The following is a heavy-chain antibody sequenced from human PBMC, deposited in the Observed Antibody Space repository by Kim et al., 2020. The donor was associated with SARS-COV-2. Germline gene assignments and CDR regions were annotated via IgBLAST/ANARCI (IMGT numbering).Heavy chain of an antibody. CDR2: INPSGGST. V-gene: IGHV1-46*01. CDR3: ARVVGSGWSIDYAAFDI. Sequence: ASVKVSCKASGYTFTSYYMHWVRQAPGQGLEWMGIINPSGGSTSYAQKFQGRVTMTRDTSTSTVYMELSSLRSEDTAVYYCARVVGSGWSIDYAAFDIWGQGTMVTVSS. D-gene: IGHD6-19*01. J-gene: IGHJ3*02. CDR1: GYTFTSYY.